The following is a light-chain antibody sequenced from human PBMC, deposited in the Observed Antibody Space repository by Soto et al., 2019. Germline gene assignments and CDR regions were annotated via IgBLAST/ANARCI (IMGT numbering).Light chain of an antibody. J-gene: IGKJ1*01. CDR1: QSISDT. Sequence: VSTQSPATLSVSPGGIATLSCRASQSISDTLAWYQQKPGPAPRLLIYGASTRATGFPARFSGSGSGTEFTLTISSIEPEDSAVDYCQQRSNWPTFGQGTKVDIK. CDR2: GAS. CDR3: QQRSNWPT. V-gene: IGKV3-15*01.